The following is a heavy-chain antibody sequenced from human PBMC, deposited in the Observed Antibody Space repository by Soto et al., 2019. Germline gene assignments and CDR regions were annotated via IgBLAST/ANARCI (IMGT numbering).Heavy chain of an antibody. J-gene: IGHJ4*02. CDR3: ARVGTFTAAIDYFDY. Sequence: GGSLRLSCAASGFTFSSYWMSWVRQAPGKGLEWVANIKQDGSEKYYVDSVKGRFTISRDNTKNSLYLQMNSLRAEDTAVYYCARVGTFTAAIDYFDYWGQGTLVTVYS. CDR2: IKQDGSEK. V-gene: IGHV3-7*03. D-gene: IGHD2-2*02. CDR1: GFTFSSYW.